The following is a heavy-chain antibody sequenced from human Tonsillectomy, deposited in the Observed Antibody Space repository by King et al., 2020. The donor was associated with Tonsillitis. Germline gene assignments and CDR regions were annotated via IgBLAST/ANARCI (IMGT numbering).Heavy chain of an antibody. Sequence: HVQLQESGPGLVKPSGTLSLTCVVSGDSISSSNCWSWVRQPPGKGLEWIGEIYHSGSTYYNPSLKSRVTISVDKSKNQFSLKLSSVTAADTAVYYCAGGESGGYCGSYHFDYWGQGTLVTVSS. V-gene: IGHV4-4*02. CDR1: GDSISSSNC. J-gene: IGHJ4*02. CDR3: AGGESGGYCGSYHFDY. D-gene: IGHD2-21*01. CDR2: IYHSGST.